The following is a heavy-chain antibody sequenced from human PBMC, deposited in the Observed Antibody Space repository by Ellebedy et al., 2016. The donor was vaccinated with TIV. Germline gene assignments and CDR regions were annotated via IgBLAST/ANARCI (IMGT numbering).Heavy chain of an antibody. Sequence: GESLKISCAASGFTFTSNAMSWVRQAPGKGLEWVSAISGSGGSTYYADSVKGRLTISRDNSKNTLYLQMNSLTAEDTAVYYCARGGGGSWYSPWGQGTLVTVSS. CDR1: GFTFTSNA. J-gene: IGHJ5*02. D-gene: IGHD6-13*01. CDR2: ISGSGGST. CDR3: ARGGGGSWYSP. V-gene: IGHV3-23*01.